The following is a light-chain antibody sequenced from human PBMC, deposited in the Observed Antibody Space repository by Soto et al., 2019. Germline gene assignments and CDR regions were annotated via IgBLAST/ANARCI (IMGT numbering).Light chain of an antibody. CDR3: AVWDDSLNGRV. CDR1: SSNIGSHT. J-gene: IGLJ3*02. Sequence: QSVLTQPPSASGTPGQRITISCSGSSSNIGSHTVNWYQQLPGTAPKLLIYSNNQRPSGVPDRFSGSKSGTSASLAISGLQSEDEAHYYCAVWDDSLNGRVFGGGTKVTVL. CDR2: SNN. V-gene: IGLV1-44*01.